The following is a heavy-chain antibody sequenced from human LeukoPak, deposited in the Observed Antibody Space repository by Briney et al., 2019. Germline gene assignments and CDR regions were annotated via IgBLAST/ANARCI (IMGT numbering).Heavy chain of an antibody. V-gene: IGHV4-61*08. J-gene: IGHJ4*02. CDR2: IYYSGST. D-gene: IGHD3-9*01. CDR1: GGSISSGGYS. CDR3: TDSTYYDILTGYQRGAFDY. Sequence: SETLSLTCAVSGGSISSGGYSWWWVRQPPGKGLEWIGYIYYSGSTNYNPSLKSRVTISVDTSKNQFSLKLSSVTAADTAVYFCTDSTYYDILTGYQRGAFDYWGQGTLVTVSS.